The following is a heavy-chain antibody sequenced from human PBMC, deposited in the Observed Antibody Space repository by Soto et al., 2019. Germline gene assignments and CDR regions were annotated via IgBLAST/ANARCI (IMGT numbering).Heavy chain of an antibody. Sequence: QVQLQESGPGLVKPSQTLSLTCTVSVASISSGGYYWSWIRQHPGEGLEWIGYIYYSGSTSYNPYPKSRVTISVDTSKNQFSLKISSVTDADTAVYYCARESKYDTSGYPPWFAPWGQGTLVTVSS. V-gene: IGHV4-31*03. D-gene: IGHD3-22*01. CDR2: IYYSGST. CDR1: VASISSGGYY. CDR3: ARESKYDTSGYPPWFAP. J-gene: IGHJ5*02.